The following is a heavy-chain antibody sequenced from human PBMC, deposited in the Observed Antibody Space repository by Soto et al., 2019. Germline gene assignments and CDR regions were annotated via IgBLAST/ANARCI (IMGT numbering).Heavy chain of an antibody. Sequence: PSETLSLTCSVSGDSISTVDYFWAWIRQPPGQALEYIGYIYKSTTTYYNPSFESRVAISLDTSKSQFSLTVTFVTAADTAVYFCARGRYCLTGRCFPNWFESWGQGTLVTVSS. CDR1: GDSISTVDYF. D-gene: IGHD2-15*01. CDR3: ARGRYCLTGRCFPNWFES. V-gene: IGHV4-30-4*01. J-gene: IGHJ5*01. CDR2: IYKSTTT.